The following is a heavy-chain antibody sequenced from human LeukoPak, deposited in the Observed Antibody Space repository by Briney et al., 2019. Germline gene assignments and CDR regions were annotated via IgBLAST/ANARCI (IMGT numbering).Heavy chain of an antibody. CDR3: ARARMEGLWFGELSSNYYYMDV. D-gene: IGHD3-10*01. CDR1: GYTFTSYY. J-gene: IGHJ6*03. V-gene: IGHV1-46*01. Sequence: GASVKVSCKASGYTFTSYYMHWVRQAPGQGLEWMGIINPSGGSTSYAQKFQGRVTMTRDTSTSTVYMELSRLRSEDTAVYYCARARMEGLWFGELSSNYYYMDVWGKGTTVTVSS. CDR2: INPSGGST.